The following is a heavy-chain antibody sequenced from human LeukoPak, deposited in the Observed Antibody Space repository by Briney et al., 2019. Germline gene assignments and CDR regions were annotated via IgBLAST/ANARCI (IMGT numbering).Heavy chain of an antibody. CDR2: IYYSGST. J-gene: IGHJ4*02. V-gene: IGHV4-31*03. Sequence: PSETLSLTCTVSGGSISSGGYYWSWIRQHPGKGLEWIGYIYYSGSTYYNPSLKSRVTISVDTSKNQFSLKLSSVTAADTAVYYCARGDYYDSSGYYWDYFDYWGQGALVTVSS. CDR3: ARGDYYDSSGYYWDYFDY. D-gene: IGHD3-22*01. CDR1: GGSISSGGYY.